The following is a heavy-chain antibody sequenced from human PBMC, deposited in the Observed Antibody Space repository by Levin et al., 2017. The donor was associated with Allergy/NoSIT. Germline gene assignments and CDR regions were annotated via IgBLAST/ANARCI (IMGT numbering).Heavy chain of an antibody. CDR3: ARAPEGGNWVLADNYGMDV. V-gene: IGHV3-48*01. Sequence: GGSLRLSCAASGFTFSTYSMNWVRQAPGKGLEWVSCISSRGTNVYYADSVKGRFTISRDTAKNSLYLHMNSLRAEDTAVYYCARAPEGGNWVLADNYGMDVWGQGTTVTVSS. CDR1: GFTFSTYS. D-gene: IGHD7-27*01. J-gene: IGHJ6*02. CDR2: ISSRGTNV.